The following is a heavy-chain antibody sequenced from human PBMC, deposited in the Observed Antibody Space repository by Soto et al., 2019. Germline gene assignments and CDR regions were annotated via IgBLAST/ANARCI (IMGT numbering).Heavy chain of an antibody. J-gene: IGHJ4*02. D-gene: IGHD3-22*01. CDR3: SRHDSIGYYFDY. Sequence: FLTQSLTSTVADGSISNRSYYWSCIHQYPEKGLEWIGYIYYSGSTYYNPSLKSRVTISVDTSKNQFSLKLNSVTAADMVVYFCSRHDSIGYYFDYWGKGTLVTVSS. CDR1: DGSISNRSYY. CDR2: IYYSGST. V-gene: IGHV4-31*03.